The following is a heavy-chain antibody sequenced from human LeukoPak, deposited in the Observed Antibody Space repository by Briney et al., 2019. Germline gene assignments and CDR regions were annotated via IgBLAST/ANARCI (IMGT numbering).Heavy chain of an antibody. CDR1: GFTFSGFG. D-gene: IGHD6-19*01. J-gene: IGHJ4*02. V-gene: IGHV3-30*18. Sequence: PGGSLRLSCEASGFTFSGFGMHWVRQAPGKGLWWGAVLSDDGSNKYYADSVKGRFTISRDNSKNTLFMQMNSLRAEDTAVYYCAKDKSIAVAGTSDYFDYWGQGTLVTVSS. CDR2: LSDDGSNK. CDR3: AKDKSIAVAGTSDYFDY.